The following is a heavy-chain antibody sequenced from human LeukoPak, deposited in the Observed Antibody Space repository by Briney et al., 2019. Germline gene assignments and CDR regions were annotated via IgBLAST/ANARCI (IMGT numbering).Heavy chain of an antibody. D-gene: IGHD6-19*01. CDR2: ISYDGSNK. Sequence: GGSLRLSCAASGFTFSSYAMHWVRQAPGKGLEWVAVISYDGSNKYYADSVKGRFTISRDNSKNTLYLQMNSQRAEDTAVYYCARERQRFYSSGWYAYWGQGTLVTVSS. J-gene: IGHJ4*02. CDR3: ARERQRFYSSGWYAY. CDR1: GFTFSSYA. V-gene: IGHV3-30-3*01.